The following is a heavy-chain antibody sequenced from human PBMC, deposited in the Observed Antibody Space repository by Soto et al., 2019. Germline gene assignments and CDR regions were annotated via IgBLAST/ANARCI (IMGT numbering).Heavy chain of an antibody. Sequence: GSLRLSCAASGFIFTNYAMNWVRQAPGKGLEWVSVIGGRGNSAYYADSVQGRFTISRDNSKNTLSLQMSSLTADDTAIYYCVREGRGSFDFWGRGTMVTVSS. D-gene: IGHD5-12*01. CDR1: GFIFTNYA. CDR3: VREGRGSFDF. V-gene: IGHV3-23*01. CDR2: IGGRGNSA. J-gene: IGHJ3*01.